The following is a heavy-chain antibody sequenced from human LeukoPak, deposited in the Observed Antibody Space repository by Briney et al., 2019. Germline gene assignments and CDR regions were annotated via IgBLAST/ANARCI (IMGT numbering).Heavy chain of an antibody. V-gene: IGHV1-2*06. CDR1: GYTFTGYY. J-gene: IGHJ4*02. D-gene: IGHD2-15*01. CDR2: INPNSGGT. Sequence: ASVKVSCKASGYTFTGYYMHWVRQAPGQGLEWMGRINPNSGGTNYAQKFQGRVTMTRDTSISTAYMELSRLRSDDTAAYYCASGAPSYCSGGSCYRGFDYWGQGTLVTVSS. CDR3: ASGAPSYCSGGSCYRGFDY.